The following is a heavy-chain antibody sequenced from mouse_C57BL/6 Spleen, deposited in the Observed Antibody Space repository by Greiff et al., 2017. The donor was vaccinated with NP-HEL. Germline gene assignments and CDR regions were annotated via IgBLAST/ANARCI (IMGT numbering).Heavy chain of an antibody. CDR2: ISYDGSN. D-gene: IGHD4-1*01. Sequence: EVKVEESGPGLVKPSQSLSLTCSVTGYSITSGYYWNWIRQFPGNKLEWMGYISYDGSNNYNPSLKNRISITRDTSKNQFFLKLNSVTTEDTATYYCARGLGYWYFDVWGTGTTVTVSS. CDR1: GYSITSGYY. V-gene: IGHV3-6*01. CDR3: ARGLGYWYFDV. J-gene: IGHJ1*03.